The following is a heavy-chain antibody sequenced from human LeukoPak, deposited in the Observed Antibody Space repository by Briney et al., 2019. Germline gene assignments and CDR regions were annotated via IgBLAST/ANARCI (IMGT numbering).Heavy chain of an antibody. Sequence: SETLSLTCTVSGGSISSSSYYWGWIRQPPGKGLEWIGSIYYSGSTYYNPSLKSRVTISVDTSKNQFSLKLSSVTAADTAVYYCARFLRLQYAFTDYWGQGTLVTVSS. CDR3: ARFLRLQYAFTDY. V-gene: IGHV4-39*01. J-gene: IGHJ4*02. CDR1: GGSISSSSYY. CDR2: IYYSGST. D-gene: IGHD4-11*01.